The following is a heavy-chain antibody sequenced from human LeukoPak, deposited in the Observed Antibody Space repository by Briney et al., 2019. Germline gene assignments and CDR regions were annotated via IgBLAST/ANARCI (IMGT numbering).Heavy chain of an antibody. CDR3: ARQPDYGDMDY. Sequence: GESMKISSKGSGYSFTSYWIGRVRQMPAKGLEWMGIINPCDSDTKYIPSFQGQVTISADKSISTAYLQWSSLKASDTAMYYCARQPDYGDMDYWGQGTLVSVSS. CDR1: GYSFTSYW. J-gene: IGHJ4*02. CDR2: INPCDSDT. D-gene: IGHD4-17*01. V-gene: IGHV5-51*01.